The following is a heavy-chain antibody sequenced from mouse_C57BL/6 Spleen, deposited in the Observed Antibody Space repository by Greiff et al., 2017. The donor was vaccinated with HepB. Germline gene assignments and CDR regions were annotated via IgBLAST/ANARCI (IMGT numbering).Heavy chain of an antibody. Sequence: QVQLQQPGAELVKPGASVKLSCKASGYTFTSYWMQWVKQRPGQGLEWIGEIDPSDSYTNYNQKFKGKATLAVDTSSSTAYMQLSSLTSEDSAVYYCAREAQAEGYWGQGTTLTVSS. CDR1: GYTFTSYW. V-gene: IGHV1-50*01. D-gene: IGHD3-2*02. CDR2: IDPSDSYT. CDR3: AREAQAEGY. J-gene: IGHJ2*01.